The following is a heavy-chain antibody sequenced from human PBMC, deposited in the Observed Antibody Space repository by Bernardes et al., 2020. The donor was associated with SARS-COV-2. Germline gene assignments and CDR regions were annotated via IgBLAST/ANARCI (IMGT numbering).Heavy chain of an antibody. CDR1: GFTFSSYT. CDR3: ARVDFSNLYYFDY. D-gene: IGHD4-4*01. CDR2: ISTSSSYI. V-gene: IGHV3-21*06. Sequence: GGSLRLSCAASGFTFSSYTMHWVRQAPGKGLEWISSISTSSSYISYSDSVRGRFTTSRDNAKNSVSLQMNSLRAEDTAVYYCARVDFSNLYYFDYWGQGTPVTVSS. J-gene: IGHJ4*02.